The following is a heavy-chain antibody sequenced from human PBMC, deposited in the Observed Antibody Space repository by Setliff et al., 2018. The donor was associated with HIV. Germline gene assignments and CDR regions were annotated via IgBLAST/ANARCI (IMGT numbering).Heavy chain of an antibody. CDR2: IYYSGST. CDR1: GGSISSGGYY. J-gene: IGHJ4*01. CDR3: AREGKTALVTKYFDY. Sequence: SETLSLTCTVSGGSISSGGYYWSWIRQHPGKGLEWIGYIYYSGSTDYNPSLKSRVTISVDPSKNQFSLKMNSVTAADTAVYYCAREGKTALVTKYFDYWGHGKLVTVSS. D-gene: IGHD5-18*01. V-gene: IGHV4-31*03.